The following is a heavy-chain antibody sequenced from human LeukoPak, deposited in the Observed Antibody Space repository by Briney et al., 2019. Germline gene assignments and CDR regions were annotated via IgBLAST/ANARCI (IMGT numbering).Heavy chain of an antibody. CDR3: ARSRGPHYYDSSGYTPRYFDL. J-gene: IGHJ2*01. V-gene: IGHV4-30-2*01. CDR1: GGSISSGGYY. CDR2: IYHSGST. D-gene: IGHD3-22*01. Sequence: SETLSLTCTVSGGSISSGGYYWSWIRQPPGKGLEWIGYIYHSGSTYYNPSLKSRVTISVDTSKNQFSLKLSSVTAADTAVYYCARSRGPHYYDSSGYTPRYFDLWVRGTLVTVSS.